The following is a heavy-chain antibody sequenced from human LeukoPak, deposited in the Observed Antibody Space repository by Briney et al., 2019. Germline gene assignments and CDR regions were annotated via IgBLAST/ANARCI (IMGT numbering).Heavy chain of an antibody. CDR1: GGSISSFY. CDR2: IYYSGNT. J-gene: IGHJ3*02. CDR3: TRWRYCGGGCYPSAFDI. D-gene: IGHD2-21*02. Sequence: PSETLSLTCTVSGGSISSFYWSWIRQPPGKGLEWIGYIYYSGNTNYNPSLKSRVTISVDTSKNQFSLKLSSVTAADTAVYYCTRWRYCGGGCYPSAFDIWGQGTMVTVSS. V-gene: IGHV4-59*12.